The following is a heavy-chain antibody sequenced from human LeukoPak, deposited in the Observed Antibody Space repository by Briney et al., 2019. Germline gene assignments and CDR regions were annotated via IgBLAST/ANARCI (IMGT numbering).Heavy chain of an antibody. J-gene: IGHJ6*02. V-gene: IGHV4-59*01. CDR2: IYYSGST. CDR3: ARVWTTGTSSYYYGMDV. CDR1: GGSISSYY. D-gene: IGHD4-17*01. Sequence: SETLSLTCTVSGGSISSYYWSWIRQPPGKGLEWIGYIYYSGSTNYNPSLKSRVTISVDTSKNQFSLKLSSVTAADTAVYYCARVWTTGTSSYYYGMDVWGQGTTVTVSS.